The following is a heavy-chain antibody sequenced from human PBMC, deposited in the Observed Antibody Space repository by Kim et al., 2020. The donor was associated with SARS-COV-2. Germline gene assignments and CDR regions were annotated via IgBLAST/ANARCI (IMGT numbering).Heavy chain of an antibody. CDR3: ARDQDEYSSSSAVRYYDYGMDV. J-gene: IGHJ6*02. Sequence: GGSLRLSCAASGFTFSSYSMNWVRQAPGKGLEWVSSISSSSSYIYYADSVKGRFTISRDNAKNSLYLQMNSLRAEDTAVYYCARDQDEYSSSSAVRYYDYGMDVWGQGTTVTVSS. CDR2: ISSSSSYI. D-gene: IGHD6-6*01. CDR1: GFTFSSYS. V-gene: IGHV3-21*01.